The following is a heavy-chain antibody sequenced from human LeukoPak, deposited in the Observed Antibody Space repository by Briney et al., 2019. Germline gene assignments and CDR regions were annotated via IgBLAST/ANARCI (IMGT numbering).Heavy chain of an antibody. J-gene: IGHJ4*02. CDR1: GGSISSNSFY. CDR2: IYYSGNT. V-gene: IGHV4-39*07. Sequence: SETLSLTCTVSGGSISSNSFYWGWIRQPPVKGLEWIGSIYYSGNTYYNSSLKSRVTISVDTSKNQFSLKLSSVTAADTAVYYCARVFSGAIDYWGQGTLVTVSS. D-gene: IGHD1-14*01. CDR3: ARVFSGAIDY.